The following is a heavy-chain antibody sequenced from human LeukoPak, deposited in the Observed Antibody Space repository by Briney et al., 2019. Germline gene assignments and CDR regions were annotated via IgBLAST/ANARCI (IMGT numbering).Heavy chain of an antibody. CDR3: ARVRDHYGSGSYYTAFDI. CDR2: IYYSGST. Sequence: SETLSLTCTVSGGSISSSSYYWGWIRQPPGKGLEWIGSIYYSGSTYYNPSLKSRVTISVDTSKNQFSLKLNSVTAADTAMYYCARVRDHYGSGSYYTAFDIWGQGTMVTVSS. CDR1: GGSISSSSYY. V-gene: IGHV4-39*01. D-gene: IGHD3-10*01. J-gene: IGHJ3*02.